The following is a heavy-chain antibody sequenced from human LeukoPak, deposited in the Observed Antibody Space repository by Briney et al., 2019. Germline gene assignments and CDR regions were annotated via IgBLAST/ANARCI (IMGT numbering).Heavy chain of an antibody. Sequence: GGSLKLSCAASGFTFSNCALSWVRQAPGKGLEWVSAISGSGGSTYYADSVKGRFTISRDNSKNTLYLQMNSLRAEDTAVYYCAKVKLITASSSWSTLYYFDYWGQGTLVTVSS. D-gene: IGHD6-13*01. V-gene: IGHV3-23*01. CDR3: AKVKLITASSSWSTLYYFDY. J-gene: IGHJ4*02. CDR1: GFTFSNCA. CDR2: ISGSGGST.